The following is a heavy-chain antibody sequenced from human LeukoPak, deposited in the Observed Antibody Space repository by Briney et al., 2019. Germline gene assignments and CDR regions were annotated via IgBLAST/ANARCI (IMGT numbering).Heavy chain of an antibody. D-gene: IGHD6-19*01. CDR1: GFTFSSYW. J-gene: IGHJ5*02. CDR3: ARDRITVTGAYNWFDP. Sequence: GGSLRLSCAASGFTFSSYWMHWVRQAPGKGLVWVSRIKSDGSSTSYADSVKGRFTISRDNAKNTLYLQMNSLRAEDTAVYYCARDRITVTGAYNWFDPWGQGTLVTVSS. CDR2: IKSDGSST. V-gene: IGHV3-74*01.